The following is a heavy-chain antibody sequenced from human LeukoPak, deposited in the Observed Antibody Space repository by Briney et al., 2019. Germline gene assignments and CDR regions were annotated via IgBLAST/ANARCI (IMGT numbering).Heavy chain of an antibody. CDR3: AKDYDSSGYSPVDY. D-gene: IGHD3-22*01. V-gene: IGHV3-23*01. CDR2: ISGSGGST. CDR1: GFTFSSYA. Sequence: GGSLRLSCAASGFTFSSYAMSWVRQAPGKGLEWVSDISGSGGSTYYADSVKGRFTISRDNSKNTLYLQMNSLRAEDTAVYYCAKDYDSSGYSPVDYWGQGTLVTVSS. J-gene: IGHJ4*02.